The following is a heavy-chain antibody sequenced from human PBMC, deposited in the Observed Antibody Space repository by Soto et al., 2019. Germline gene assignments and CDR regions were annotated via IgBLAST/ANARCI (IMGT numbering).Heavy chain of an antibody. Sequence: SLYGSCKASGGSFSSHIVTWVLQAPGQGLEWMGRIIPVLGVEYYAEKFQGRVTITADKSTSTAYMELSSLRSEDTGVYYCAKSPNPKSAAPSYYEMVVRGLGITISVSS. CDR2: IIPVLGVE. CDR3: AKSPNPKSAAPSYYEMVV. J-gene: IGHJ6*02. CDR1: GGSFSSHI. V-gene: IGHV1-69*02.